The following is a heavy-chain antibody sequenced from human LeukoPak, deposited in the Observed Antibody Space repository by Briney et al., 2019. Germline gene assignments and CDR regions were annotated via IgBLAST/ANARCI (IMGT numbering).Heavy chain of an antibody. D-gene: IGHD3-16*02. CDR1: GFTVSSNY. Sequence: GGSLRLSCAASGFTVSSNYMSWVRQAPGKGLEWVSAISGSGGSTYYADSVKGRFTISRDNSKNTLYLQMNSLRAEDTAVYYCAKEGSYRSFDYWGQGTLVTVSS. V-gene: IGHV3-23*01. CDR2: ISGSGGST. CDR3: AKEGSYRSFDY. J-gene: IGHJ4*02.